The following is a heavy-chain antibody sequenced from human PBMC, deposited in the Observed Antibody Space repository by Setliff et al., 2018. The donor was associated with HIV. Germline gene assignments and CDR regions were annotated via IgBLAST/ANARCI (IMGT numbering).Heavy chain of an antibody. CDR1: GGSFSGYY. V-gene: IGHV4-34*01. J-gene: IGHJ6*02. Sequence: PSETLSLTCAVYGGSFSGYYWSWIRQPPGKGLEWIGEINHSGSTNYNPSLKSRVTISVDTSKNQFSLKLSSVTAADTAVYYCARDLTVTDNGMDVWGQGTTVTVSS. D-gene: IGHD4-4*01. CDR2: INHSGST. CDR3: ARDLTVTDNGMDV.